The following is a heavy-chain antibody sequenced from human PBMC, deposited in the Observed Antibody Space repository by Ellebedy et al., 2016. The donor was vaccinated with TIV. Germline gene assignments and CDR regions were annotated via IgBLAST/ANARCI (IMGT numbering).Heavy chain of an antibody. CDR3: TRNGYSYATDW. J-gene: IGHJ4*02. V-gene: IGHV3-21*01. D-gene: IGHD5-18*01. CDR1: GFTFSSYS. CDR2: IIASSTYI. Sequence: ESLKISCAASGFTFSSYSMNWVRQPPGQGLEWVSSIIASSTYIYYADSVKGRFTISRDNAKNSLYLQMNSLRAEDTAMYYCTRNGYSYATDWWGQGTLVTVSS.